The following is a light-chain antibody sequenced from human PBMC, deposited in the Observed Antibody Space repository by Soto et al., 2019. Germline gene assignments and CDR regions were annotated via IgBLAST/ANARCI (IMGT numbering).Light chain of an antibody. J-gene: IGLJ2*01. CDR3: TSYTLDSTLV. Sequence: QSALTQPASVSGSPGQSIIISCTGTSSDVGSFNYVSWYQQHPGKAPKLMIYEVFNRPSGVSNRFSGSKSGSTASLTISGLQAEDEADYYCTSYTLDSTLVFGGGTMLTVL. CDR1: SSDVGSFNY. CDR2: EVF. V-gene: IGLV2-14*01.